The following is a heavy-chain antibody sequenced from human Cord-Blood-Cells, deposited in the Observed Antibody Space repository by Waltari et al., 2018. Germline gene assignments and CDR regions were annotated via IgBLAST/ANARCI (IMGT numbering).Heavy chain of an antibody. CDR3: AKDRFPFGGVIVEAFDI. J-gene: IGHJ3*02. D-gene: IGHD3-16*02. V-gene: IGHV3-23*01. Sequence: EVQLLESGGGLVQPGGSLRLSCADSGFTFSSYAMSWVRQAPVNGLEWVAAIRCSGGSTYYADSVKGRFTISRDNSKNTLYLQINSLRAEDTAVYYCAKDRFPFGGVIVEAFDIWGQGTMVTVSS. CDR2: IRCSGGST. CDR1: GFTFSSYA.